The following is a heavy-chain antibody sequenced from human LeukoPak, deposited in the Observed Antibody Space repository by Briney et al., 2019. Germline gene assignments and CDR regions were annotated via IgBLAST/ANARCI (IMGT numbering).Heavy chain of an antibody. CDR2: IKEDGSEK. D-gene: IGHD3-10*01. CDR1: GFTFSSYW. V-gene: IGHV3-7*01. J-gene: IGHJ4*02. Sequence: GGSLRLSWAASGFTFSSYWMSWVRQAPGKGLEWVANIKEDGSEKYYVDSLKGRFTISRDNAKNSLFLQMNSLRAEDTAVYYCARLLLSRTFDYWGQGDLVTVSS. CDR3: ARLLLSRTFDY.